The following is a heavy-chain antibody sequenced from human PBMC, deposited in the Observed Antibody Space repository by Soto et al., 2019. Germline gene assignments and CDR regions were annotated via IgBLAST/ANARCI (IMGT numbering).Heavy chain of an antibody. J-gene: IGHJ5*02. V-gene: IGHV3-53*01. CDR1: GLTGSSYH. D-gene: IGHD6-19*01. Sequence: EVQLVESGGGLVQPGGSLRLSCAASGLTGSSYHMSWVRQTPGKGLEWVSGIYSGGGRDYADSVKGRFTISRDNSKNALYPQMIRLRVEYTAVYYCARVRALSGGSGRSAGWVDPWGQGTRVTVSS. CDR3: ARVRALSGGSGRSAGWVDP. CDR2: IYSGGGR.